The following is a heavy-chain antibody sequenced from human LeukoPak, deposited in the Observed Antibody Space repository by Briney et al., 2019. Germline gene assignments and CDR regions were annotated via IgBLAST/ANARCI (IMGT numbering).Heavy chain of an antibody. CDR2: IIPIFGTA. J-gene: IGHJ3*02. V-gene: IGHV1-69*13. Sequence: SVKVSCKASGGTFSSYGISWVRQAPGQGLEWMGGIIPIFGTANYAQKFQGRVTITADESTSTAYMELSSLRSEDTAVYYCARASGWYEAFDIWGQGTMVTVSS. D-gene: IGHD6-19*01. CDR1: GGTFSSYG. CDR3: ARASGWYEAFDI.